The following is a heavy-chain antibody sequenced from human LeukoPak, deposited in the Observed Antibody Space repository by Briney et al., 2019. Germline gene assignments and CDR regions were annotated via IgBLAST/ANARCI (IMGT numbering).Heavy chain of an antibody. D-gene: IGHD3-16*01. CDR3: ARWGSYTYYYYYMDV. V-gene: IGHV3-48*03. J-gene: IGHJ6*03. Sequence: PGGSLRLSCAASGFTFSSYEMNWVRQAPGKGLEWVSYISSSGSTIYYTDSVKGRFTISRDNAKNSLYLQMNSLRAEDTAVYYCARWGSYTYYYYYMDVWGKGTTVTISS. CDR1: GFTFSSYE. CDR2: ISSSGSTI.